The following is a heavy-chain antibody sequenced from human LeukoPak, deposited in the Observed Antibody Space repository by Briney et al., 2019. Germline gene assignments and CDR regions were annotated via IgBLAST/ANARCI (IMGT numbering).Heavy chain of an antibody. V-gene: IGHV3-15*01. CDR2: IKSKTDGGTT. Sequence: PGGSLRLSCAASGFTFSNAWMSWVRQAPGKGLEWVGRIKSKTDGGTTDYAAPVKGRFTISRDDSKNTLYLQMNSLKTEDTAVYYCTTGGVVVPAGNWFDPWGQGTLVTVSS. J-gene: IGHJ5*02. D-gene: IGHD2-2*01. CDR3: TTGGVVVPAGNWFDP. CDR1: GFTFSNAW.